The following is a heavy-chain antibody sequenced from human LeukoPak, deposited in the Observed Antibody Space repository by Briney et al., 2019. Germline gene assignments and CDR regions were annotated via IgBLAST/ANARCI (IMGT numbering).Heavy chain of an antibody. V-gene: IGHV4-59*01. Sequence: SETLSLTCTVSGGSISSYSWSWIRQPPGKGLEWIGYIYYSGSTYYNPSLKSRVTISVDTSKNQFSLKLNSVTAADTAVYYCARARSGSYLDWFDPWGQGTLVTVPS. CDR3: ARARSGSYLDWFDP. CDR1: GGSISSYS. J-gene: IGHJ5*02. D-gene: IGHD3-10*01. CDR2: IYYSGST.